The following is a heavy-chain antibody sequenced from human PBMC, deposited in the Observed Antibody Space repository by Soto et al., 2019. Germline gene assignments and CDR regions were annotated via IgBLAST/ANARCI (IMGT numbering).Heavy chain of an antibody. J-gene: IGHJ4*02. Sequence: QLQLQESGSGLVKPSQTLSLTCAVSGGSISSGGYSWSWIRQPPGKGLEWIGYIYHSGSTYYNPSLXGXVXIXLDRSKNQFSLKLSSVTAADTAVYYCARGNVVAIDYWGQGTLVTVSS. CDR1: GGSISSGGYS. D-gene: IGHD2-21*01. CDR2: IYHSGST. CDR3: ARGNVVAIDY. V-gene: IGHV4-30-2*01.